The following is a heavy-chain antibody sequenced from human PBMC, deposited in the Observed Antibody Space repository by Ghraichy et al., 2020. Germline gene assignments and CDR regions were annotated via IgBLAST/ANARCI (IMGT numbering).Heavy chain of an antibody. CDR3: AGGYSYGYRYYYYYYYMDV. J-gene: IGHJ6*03. D-gene: IGHD5-18*01. CDR1: GFTVSSNY. Sequence: LSLTCAASGFTVSSNYMSWVRQAPGKGLEWVSVIYSGGSTYYADSVKGRFTISRDNSKNTLYLQMNSLRAEDTAVYYCAGGYSYGYRYYYYYYYMDVWGKGTTVTVSS. V-gene: IGHV3-53*01. CDR2: IYSGGST.